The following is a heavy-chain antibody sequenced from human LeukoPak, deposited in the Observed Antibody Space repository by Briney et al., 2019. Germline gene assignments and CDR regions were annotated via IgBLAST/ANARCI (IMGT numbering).Heavy chain of an antibody. CDR3: TRQCLSRMYRSGSGYSFYYYMDV. CDR1: GYTFGDFA. D-gene: IGHD6-19*01. Sequence: GGSLRLSCTGSGYTFGDFALSWVRQAPGRGLEWVAFIANEAHGATVEYAPSVKDRFIMSRDDSKSIAYLQMKSLKTEDTAVYVSTRQCLSRMYRSGSGYSFYYYMDVWGKGTTVIVSS. CDR2: IANEAHGATV. V-gene: IGHV3-49*04. J-gene: IGHJ6*03.